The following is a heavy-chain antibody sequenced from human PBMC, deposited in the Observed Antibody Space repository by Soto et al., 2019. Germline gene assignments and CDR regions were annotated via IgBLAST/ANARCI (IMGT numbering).Heavy chain of an antibody. Sequence: PSETLSLTCTVSGGSISRYYWSWIRQPPGTGLEWIGEINHSGSTNYNPSLKSRVTISVDTSKNQFSLKLTSVTAADTAVYYCARDKLTGLFDYWGQGTLVTVSS. J-gene: IGHJ4*02. CDR1: GGSISRYY. V-gene: IGHV4-34*01. D-gene: IGHD2-8*02. CDR2: INHSGST. CDR3: ARDKLTGLFDY.